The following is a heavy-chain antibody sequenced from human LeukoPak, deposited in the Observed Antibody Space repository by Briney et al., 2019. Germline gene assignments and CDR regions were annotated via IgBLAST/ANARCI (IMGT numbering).Heavy chain of an antibody. CDR2: IYPRDGST. V-gene: IGHV1-46*01. CDR1: GYTFTSYY. CDR3: ARDQEGFDY. J-gene: IGHJ4*02. Sequence: VASVKVSCKASGYTFTSYYMHWVRQAPGQGLEWMGMIYPRDGSTSYAQKFQGRVTVTRDTSTSTVHMELSGLRSEDTAVYYCARDQEGFDYWGQGTLVTVSS.